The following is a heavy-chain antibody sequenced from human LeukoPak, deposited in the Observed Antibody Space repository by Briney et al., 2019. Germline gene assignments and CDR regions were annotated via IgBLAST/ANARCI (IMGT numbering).Heavy chain of an antibody. CDR2: ISSSGSTI. D-gene: IGHD3-10*01. CDR1: GFTFSDYY. Sequence: GGSLRLSCAASGFTFSDYYMSWIRQAPGKGLEWVSYISSSGSTIDYADSVKGRFTISGDNAKNSLYLQVNSLRAEDTAVYYCARGLHYYGSGVFDYWGQGTLVTVSS. J-gene: IGHJ4*02. V-gene: IGHV3-11*01. CDR3: ARGLHYYGSGVFDY.